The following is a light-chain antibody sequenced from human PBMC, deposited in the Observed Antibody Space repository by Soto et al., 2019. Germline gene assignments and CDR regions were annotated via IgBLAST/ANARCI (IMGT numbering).Light chain of an antibody. CDR1: RSVSNY. V-gene: IGKV3-11*01. CDR3: QQHGSSPIT. J-gene: IGKJ5*01. Sequence: EIVLTQSPATLSLSPGESDTLSCRASRSVSNYLAWYQQKPGQAPRLLIYDASSRPTDIPARFSRSGSGTDFTLTISRLEPEDFAVYYCQQHGSSPITFGQGTRLEI. CDR2: DAS.